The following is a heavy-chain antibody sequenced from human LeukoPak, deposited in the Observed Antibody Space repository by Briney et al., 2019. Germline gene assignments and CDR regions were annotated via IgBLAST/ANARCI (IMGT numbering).Heavy chain of an antibody. Sequence: GGSLRLSCAASGFTFSSYAMHWVRQAPGKGLEYVSAITSNGGTTYYADSVKGRFTISRDNSKNTLYLHMSTLRPEDTAVYYCAYSSGYYHWGQGALVTVSS. D-gene: IGHD3-22*01. CDR3: AYSSGYYH. V-gene: IGHV3-64D*06. CDR2: ITSNGGTT. J-gene: IGHJ1*01. CDR1: GFTFSSYA.